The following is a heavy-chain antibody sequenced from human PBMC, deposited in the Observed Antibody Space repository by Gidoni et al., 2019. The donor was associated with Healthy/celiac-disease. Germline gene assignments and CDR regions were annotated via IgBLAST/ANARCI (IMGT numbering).Heavy chain of an antibody. CDR2: INAGNGNT. Sequence: QVQLVQSGAEVKKPGASVKVSCKAPGYTFTSYAMHWVRQAPGQRLEWMGWINAGNGNTKYSQKFQGRVTITRDTSASTAYMELSSLRSEDTAVYYCARDLLYYGSGSYLRYYYYGMDVWGQGTTVTVSS. V-gene: IGHV1-3*01. D-gene: IGHD3-10*01. J-gene: IGHJ6*02. CDR3: ARDLLYYGSGSYLRYYYYGMDV. CDR1: GYTFTSYA.